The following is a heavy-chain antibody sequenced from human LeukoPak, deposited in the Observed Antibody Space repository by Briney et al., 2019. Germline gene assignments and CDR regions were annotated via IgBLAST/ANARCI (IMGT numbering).Heavy chain of an antibody. CDR1: GFTFSSYA. J-gene: IGHJ3*02. D-gene: IGHD6-19*01. CDR2: ISYDGSNK. CDR3: ARDRYSSGWLDAFDI. V-gene: IGHV3-30*04. Sequence: GRSLRLSCAASGFTFSSYAMHWVRQAPGKGLEWVAVISYDGSNKYYADSVKGRFTISRDNSKNTLYLQMNSLRAEDTAVYYCARDRYSSGWLDAFDIWGQGAMVTVSS.